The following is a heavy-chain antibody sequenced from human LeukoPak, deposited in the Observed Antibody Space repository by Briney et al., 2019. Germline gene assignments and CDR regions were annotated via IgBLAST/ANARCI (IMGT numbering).Heavy chain of an antibody. CDR3: AKAKNERTYYYDKPPSYFDY. Sequence: GGSLRRSCAASGFTFSSYGMSWVRQAPGKGLEWVTAISGSGGSTYYADSVKGRFTISRDNSKNTLYLQINSLRAEDTAVYYCAKAKNERTYYYDKPPSYFDYWGQGTLVTVSS. D-gene: IGHD3-22*01. CDR1: GFTFSSYG. J-gene: IGHJ4*02. V-gene: IGHV3-23*01. CDR2: ISGSGGST.